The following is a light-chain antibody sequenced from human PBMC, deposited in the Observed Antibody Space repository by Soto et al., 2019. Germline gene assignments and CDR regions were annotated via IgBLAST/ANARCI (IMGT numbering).Light chain of an antibody. V-gene: IGLV2-14*03. J-gene: IGLJ1*01. Sequence: QSALTQPASVSGSPGQSITISCSGTSSDVGRYNAVSWYQQHPGKVPQLMIYDVSIRPSGTSDRFSASKSGNMASLTISGLQAEDEADYYCSSYTVSGSYVFGTGTKVTVL. CDR2: DVS. CDR3: SSYTVSGSYV. CDR1: SSDVGRYNA.